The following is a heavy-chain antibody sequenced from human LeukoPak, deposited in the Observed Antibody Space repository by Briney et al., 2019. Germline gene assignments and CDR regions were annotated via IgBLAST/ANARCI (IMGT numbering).Heavy chain of an antibody. V-gene: IGHV4-30-4*01. CDR2: IYYSGST. Sequence: SQTLSLTCTVSGGSISSGDYYWSWIRQPPGKGLEWIGYIYYSGSTYYNPSLKSRVTISVDTSKNQFSLKLSSVTAADTAVYYCARDRGGYDYFDYWGQGTLVTVSP. CDR1: GGSISSGDYY. J-gene: IGHJ4*02. D-gene: IGHD5-12*01. CDR3: ARDRGGYDYFDY.